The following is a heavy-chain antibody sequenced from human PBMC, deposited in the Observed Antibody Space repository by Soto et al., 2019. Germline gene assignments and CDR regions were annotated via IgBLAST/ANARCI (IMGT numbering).Heavy chain of an antibody. CDR3: TTVEGVTAEYFQH. Sequence: GESLKISCAASGFTFSNAWMSWVRQAPGKGLEWVGRIKSKTDGGTTDYAAPVKGRFTISRDDSKNTLYLQMNSLKTEDTAVYYCTTVEGVTAEYFQHWGQGTLVTVSS. J-gene: IGHJ1*01. D-gene: IGHD2-21*02. V-gene: IGHV3-15*01. CDR1: GFTFSNAW. CDR2: IKSKTDGGTT.